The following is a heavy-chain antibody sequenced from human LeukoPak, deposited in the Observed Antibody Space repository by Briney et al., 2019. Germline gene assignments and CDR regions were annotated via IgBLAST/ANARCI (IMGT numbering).Heavy chain of an antibody. D-gene: IGHD3-22*01. CDR3: ARASYSYDINGWVPFDY. CDR2: IYTSGST. CDR1: GNSISSGDNY. Sequence: SETLSLTCTVSGNSISSGDNYWSWIRQPARKGLEWIGRIYTSGSTNYNPSLKSRVTISGDTSKNQFSLRLSSVTAADTAVYYCARASYSYDINGWVPFDYWGQGTLVTVSS. V-gene: IGHV4-61*02. J-gene: IGHJ4*02.